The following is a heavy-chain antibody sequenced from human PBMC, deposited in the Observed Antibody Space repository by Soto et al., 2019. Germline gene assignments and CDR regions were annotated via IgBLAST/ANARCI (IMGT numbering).Heavy chain of an antibody. J-gene: IGHJ4*02. D-gene: IGHD2-15*01. CDR3: ARAGYCSGGTCFHGNCYY. Sequence: QVQLVQSGAEVKRPGASVKVSCKASGYTFTTYYMHWVRQAPGQGLEWLGIINPNCGSTTYAQKFQGRVTMTRDTSTSTVYLELSSLRSEDTAVYYCARAGYCSGGTCFHGNCYYWGQGTLVTVSA. CDR2: INPNCGST. CDR1: GYTFTTYY. V-gene: IGHV1-46*01.